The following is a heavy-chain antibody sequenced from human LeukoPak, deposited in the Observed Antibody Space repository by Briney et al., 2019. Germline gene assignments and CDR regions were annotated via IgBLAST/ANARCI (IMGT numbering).Heavy chain of an antibody. V-gene: IGHV1-2*02. CDR2: INPNSGGT. CDR1: GYTFTGYY. Sequence: ASVKVSCKASGYTFTGYYMHWVRQAPGQGLEWMGWINPNSGGTNYAQKFQGRVTMTRDTSISTAYMELSRLRSDDTAVYYRARTGVYGDRTYYFDYWGQGTLVTVSS. CDR3: ARTGVYGDRTYYFDY. D-gene: IGHD4-17*01. J-gene: IGHJ4*02.